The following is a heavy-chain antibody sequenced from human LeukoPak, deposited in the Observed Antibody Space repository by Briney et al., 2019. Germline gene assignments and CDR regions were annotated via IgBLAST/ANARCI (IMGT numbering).Heavy chain of an antibody. CDR3: ARDRASSQPYYRDV. V-gene: IGHV3-30*01. D-gene: IGHD6-13*01. CDR2: ISYDGSNE. Sequence: GGSLRLSCAASGVTFSSYAMHWVRQAPGKGLEWVAVISYDGSNEYYADSVKGRFTISRDNSKNTLYLQMNSLRAEDTAVYYCARDRASSQPYYRDVWGKGTTATVSS. J-gene: IGHJ6*03. CDR1: GVTFSSYA.